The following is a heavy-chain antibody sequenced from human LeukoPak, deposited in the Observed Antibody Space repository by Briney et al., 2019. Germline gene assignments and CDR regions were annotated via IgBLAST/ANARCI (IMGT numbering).Heavy chain of an antibody. J-gene: IGHJ4*02. Sequence: SETLSLTCAVYGGSFSGYYWTWIRQPPGKGLECIGDINHSGSTNYNPTLKSRVTISVDTSKNQFSLSLSSVTAADTAVYYCARVLPDYYNTAYYLGAFDYWGQGTLVTVSS. V-gene: IGHV4-34*01. CDR2: INHSGST. CDR1: GGSFSGYY. D-gene: IGHD3-22*01. CDR3: ARVLPDYYNTAYYLGAFDY.